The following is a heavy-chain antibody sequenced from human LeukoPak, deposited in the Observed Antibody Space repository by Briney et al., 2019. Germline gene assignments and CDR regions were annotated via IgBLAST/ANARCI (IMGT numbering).Heavy chain of an antibody. J-gene: IGHJ5*02. CDR2: IRYDGSNK. CDR1: GFIFSSYG. CDR3: AKGLDVGSSWYVHPNWFDP. D-gene: IGHD6-13*01. V-gene: IGHV3-30*02. Sequence: GGSLRLSCAASGFIFSSYGMHWVRQAPGKGLEWVAFIRYDGSNKYYADSVKGRFTISRDNSKNTLYLQMNSLRAEDTAVYYCAKGLDVGSSWYVHPNWFDPWGQGTLVTVSS.